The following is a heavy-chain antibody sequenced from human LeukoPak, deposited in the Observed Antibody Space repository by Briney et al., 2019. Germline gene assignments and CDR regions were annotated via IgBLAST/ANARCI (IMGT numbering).Heavy chain of an antibody. J-gene: IGHJ4*02. V-gene: IGHV3-7*01. Sequence: GGSLRLSCAASGFTFKSYWMSWVRQAPGKGLEWVANIKQDESEKYYVDSVKGRFTIFRDNANNSLYLQMNSLRAEDTAVYYCARDQGEEFDFWGQGTLVTVSS. CDR3: ARDQGEEFDF. CDR1: GFTFKSYW. CDR2: IKQDESEK. D-gene: IGHD3-16*01.